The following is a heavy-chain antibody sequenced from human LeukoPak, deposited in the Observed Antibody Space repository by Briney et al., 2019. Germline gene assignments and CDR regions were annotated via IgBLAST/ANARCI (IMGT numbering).Heavy chain of an antibody. CDR3: ARERYCSGGSCQVPLDY. CDR1: GYTFTGYY. Sequence: ASVKVSCKASGYTFTGYYMHWVRQAPGQGLEWMGIINPSGGSTSYAQKFQGRVTMTRDTSTSTVYMELSSLRSEDTAVYYCARERYCSGGSCQVPLDYWGQGTLVTVSS. CDR2: INPSGGST. J-gene: IGHJ4*02. D-gene: IGHD2-15*01. V-gene: IGHV1-46*01.